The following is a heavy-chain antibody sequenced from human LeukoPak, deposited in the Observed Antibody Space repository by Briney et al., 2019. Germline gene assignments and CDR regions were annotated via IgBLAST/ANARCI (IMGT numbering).Heavy chain of an antibody. J-gene: IGHJ4*02. CDR1: GYTFTSYG. CDR2: ISAYNGNT. CDR3: AREHAAGTSGDY. D-gene: IGHD6-13*01. V-gene: IGHV1-18*04. Sequence: ASMKVSCKASGYTFTSYGISWVRQAPGQGLEGMGWISAYNGNTNYAQKLQGRVTMTTDTSTSTAYMELRSLRSDDTAVYYCAREHAAGTSGDYWGQGTLVTVSS.